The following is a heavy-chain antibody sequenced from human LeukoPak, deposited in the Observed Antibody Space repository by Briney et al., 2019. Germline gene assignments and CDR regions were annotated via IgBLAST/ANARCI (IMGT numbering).Heavy chain of an antibody. Sequence: PSETLSLTCTVSGGSISSGGYYWSWIRQPPGKGLEWIGYIYHSGSTYYNPTLKSRVTISVDRSKNQFSLKLSSVTAADTAVYYCARYDSSGSDAFDIWGQGTMVTVSS. CDR2: IYHSGST. J-gene: IGHJ3*02. CDR1: GGSISSGGYY. V-gene: IGHV4-30-2*01. CDR3: ARYDSSGSDAFDI. D-gene: IGHD3-22*01.